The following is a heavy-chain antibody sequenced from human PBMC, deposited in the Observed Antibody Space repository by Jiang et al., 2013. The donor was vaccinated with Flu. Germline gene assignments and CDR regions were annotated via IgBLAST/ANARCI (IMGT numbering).Heavy chain of an antibody. J-gene: IGHJ4*02. Sequence: SGYTFTSYAMNWVRQAPGQGLEWMGWINTNTGNPTYAQGFTGRFVFSLDTSVSTAYLQISSLKAEDTAVYYCAREEFGRLMVYAIEGNFDYWGQGTLATVSS. CDR1: GYTFTSYA. V-gene: IGHV7-4-1*02. D-gene: IGHD2-8*01. CDR2: INTNTGNP. CDR3: AREEFGRLMVYAIEGNFDY.